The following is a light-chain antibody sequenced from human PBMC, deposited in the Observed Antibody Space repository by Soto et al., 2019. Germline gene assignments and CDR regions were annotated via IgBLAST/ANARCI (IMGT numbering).Light chain of an antibody. CDR1: SSDVGGYNY. Sequence: QPASVSGSPGQSITISCTGTSSDVGGYNYVSWYQHHPGKAPKLMIYDVSNRPSGVSNRFSGSKSGNTASLTISGLQAEDEADYYCTSYTSSSTLEVFGGGTKLTVL. V-gene: IGLV2-14*03. CDR2: DVS. CDR3: TSYTSSSTLEV. J-gene: IGLJ2*01.